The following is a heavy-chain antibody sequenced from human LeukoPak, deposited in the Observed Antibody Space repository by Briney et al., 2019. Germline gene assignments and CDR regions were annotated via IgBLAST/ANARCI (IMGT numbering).Heavy chain of an antibody. V-gene: IGHV3-23*01. CDR2: ISGSGDST. CDR3: ARDKDLPVAGTGAFDI. CDR1: GFTFSSYA. D-gene: IGHD6-19*01. Sequence: PGGSLRLSCAASGFTFSSYAMSWVRQAPGKGLEWVSAISGSGDSTHYADSVKGRFTISRDNSKNTLYVQMNSLRAEDTAVYYCARDKDLPVAGTGAFDIWGQGTMVTVSS. J-gene: IGHJ3*02.